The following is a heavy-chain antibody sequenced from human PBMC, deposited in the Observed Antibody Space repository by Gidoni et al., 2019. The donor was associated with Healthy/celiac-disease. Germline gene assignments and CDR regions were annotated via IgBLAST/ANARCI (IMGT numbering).Heavy chain of an antibody. J-gene: IGHJ6*02. CDR3: ARGGDVGGYYYGMDV. CDR2: IYYSGGT. CDR1: GGSISSYY. D-gene: IGHD2-21*01. Sequence: QVQLQESGPGLVKPSETLSLTCTASGGSISSYYWHWIRQPPGKGLEWIGYIYYSGGTNYNPALKSRVTISVDTSKNQFSLKLSSVTAADTAVYYCARGGDVGGYYYGMDVWGQGTTVTVSS. V-gene: IGHV4-59*01.